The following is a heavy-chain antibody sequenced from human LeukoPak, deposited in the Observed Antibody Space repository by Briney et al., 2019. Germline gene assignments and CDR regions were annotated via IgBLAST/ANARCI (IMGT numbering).Heavy chain of an antibody. Sequence: SETLSLTCTVSGGSISSSSYYWGWIRQPPGKGLEWIGSIYYSGSTYYNPSLKSRVTISVDTSKNQFSLKLSSVTAADTAVYYCARVILGYDSSGYLHDGDAFDIWGQGTMVTVSS. CDR1: GGSISSSSYY. CDR3: ARVILGYDSSGYLHDGDAFDI. V-gene: IGHV4-39*07. D-gene: IGHD3-22*01. J-gene: IGHJ3*02. CDR2: IYYSGST.